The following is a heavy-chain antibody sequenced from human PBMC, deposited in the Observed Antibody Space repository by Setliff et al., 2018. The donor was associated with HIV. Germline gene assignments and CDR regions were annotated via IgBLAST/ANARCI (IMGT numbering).Heavy chain of an antibody. CDR2: IIPMFGTT. CDR1: GGTLSSHA. J-gene: IGHJ4*02. V-gene: IGHV1-69*13. Sequence: SVKVSCKASGGTLSSHAVHWVRQAPGQGLEWVGGIIPMFGTTNYALKFRGRVTITADESTSLAFMEMSSLSPEDTAIYYCARGSLLAAGTFYYLDHWGRGTPVTVSS. CDR3: ARGSLLAAGTFYYLDH. D-gene: IGHD4-17*01.